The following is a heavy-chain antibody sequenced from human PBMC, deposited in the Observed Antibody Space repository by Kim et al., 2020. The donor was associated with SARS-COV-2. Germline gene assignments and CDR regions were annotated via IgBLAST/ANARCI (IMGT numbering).Heavy chain of an antibody. CDR2: ISYDGSNK. Sequence: GGSLRLSCAASGFTFSSYAMHWVRQAPGKGLEWVAVISYDGSNKYYADSVKGRFTISRDNSKNTLYLQMNSLRAEDTAVYYCARDNGVGTGYYVHPQFDYWGQGTLVTVSS. V-gene: IGHV3-30*04. J-gene: IGHJ4*02. CDR3: ARDNGVGTGYYVHPQFDY. CDR1: GFTFSSYA. D-gene: IGHD3-9*01.